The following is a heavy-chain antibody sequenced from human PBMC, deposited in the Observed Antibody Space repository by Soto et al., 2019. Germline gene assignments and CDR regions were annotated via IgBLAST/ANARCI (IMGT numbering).Heavy chain of an antibody. J-gene: IGHJ5*01. CDR2: IYKSATA. CDR3: ARGRYCLTGRCFPNWFDS. D-gene: IGHD7-27*01. V-gene: IGHV4-30-4*01. CDR1: GDSISNLDYF. Sequence: TSETLSLTCSVSGDSISNLDYFWAWIRQPPGQALEYIGYIYKSATAYYNPSFESRVAISVDTSKSQFSLNVTSVTAADTAVYFCARGRYCLTGRCFPNWFDSWGQGALVTVSS.